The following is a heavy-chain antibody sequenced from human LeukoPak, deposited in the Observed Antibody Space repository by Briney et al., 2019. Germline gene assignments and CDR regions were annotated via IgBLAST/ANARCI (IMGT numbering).Heavy chain of an antibody. J-gene: IGHJ2*01. Sequence: SEALSLTCTVSGGSISSGDYYWSWIRQPPGKGLEWIGYIYYSGSTYYNPSLKSRVTISVDTSKNQFSLKLSSVTAADTAVYYCARGDYGDYVPDWYFDLWGRGTLVTVSS. CDR2: IYYSGST. CDR1: GGSISSGDYY. D-gene: IGHD4-17*01. CDR3: ARGDYGDYVPDWYFDL. V-gene: IGHV4-30-4*01.